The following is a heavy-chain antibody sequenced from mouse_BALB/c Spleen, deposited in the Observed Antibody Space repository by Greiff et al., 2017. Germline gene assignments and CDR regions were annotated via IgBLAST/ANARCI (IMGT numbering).Heavy chain of an antibody. Sequence: DVQLVESGGGLVQPGGSLPLSCAASGFPFSSYGLSWVRQTPDKRLELVATINSNGGSTYYPDSVKGRFTISRDNAKNTLYLQMSSLKSEDTAMYYCARDGGAAWCAYWGQGTLVTGSA. CDR1: GFPFSSYG. CDR2: INSNGGST. CDR3: ARDGGAAWCAY. V-gene: IGHV5-6-3*01. J-gene: IGHJ3*01.